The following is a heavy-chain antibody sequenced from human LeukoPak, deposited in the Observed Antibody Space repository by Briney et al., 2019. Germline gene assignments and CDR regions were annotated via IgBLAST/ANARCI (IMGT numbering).Heavy chain of an antibody. CDR3: ASIAARPVEYFQH. V-gene: IGHV1-69*05. CDR2: IIPIFGTA. J-gene: IGHJ1*01. D-gene: IGHD6-6*01. Sequence: SVKVSCKASGGTFSSYAISWVRQAPGQGLEWVGGIIPIFGTANYAQKFQGRVTITTDESTSTAYMELSSLRSEDTAVYYCASIAARPVEYFQHWGQGTLVTVSS. CDR1: GGTFSSYA.